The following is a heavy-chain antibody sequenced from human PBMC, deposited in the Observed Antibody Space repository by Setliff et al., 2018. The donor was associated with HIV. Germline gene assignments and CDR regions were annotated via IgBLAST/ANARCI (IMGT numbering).Heavy chain of an antibody. V-gene: IGHV4-59*11. Sequence: SETLSLTCTVSGVSISSHYWNWIRQAPGKGLEWIGTMYFRGNARNSPALKSRVTISVYTSRNQLSLNLTSVTAADTAVYYCAREKRTAAGRGGVDYWGQGTLVTVSS. D-gene: IGHD6-13*01. CDR3: AREKRTAAGRGGVDY. CDR1: GVSISSHY. CDR2: MYFRGNA. J-gene: IGHJ4*02.